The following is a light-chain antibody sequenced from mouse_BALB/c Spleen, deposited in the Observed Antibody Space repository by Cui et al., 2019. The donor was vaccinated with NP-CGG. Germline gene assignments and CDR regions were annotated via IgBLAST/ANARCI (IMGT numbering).Light chain of an antibody. V-gene: IGLV1*01. Sequence: QAVVTQESALTTSPGETVTLTCRSSTGAVTTNHYANGVKENPDHLFMGLIGGTNNRAPGVPARFSGSLIGDKAALTITGAQTEDEAIYFCALWYSNHWVFGGGTKLTVL. J-gene: IGLJ1*01. CDR2: GTN. CDR1: TGAVTTNHY. CDR3: ALWYSNHWV.